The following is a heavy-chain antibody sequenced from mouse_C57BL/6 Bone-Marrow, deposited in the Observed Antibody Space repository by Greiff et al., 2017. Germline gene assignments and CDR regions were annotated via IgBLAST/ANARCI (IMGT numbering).Heavy chain of an antibody. J-gene: IGHJ4*01. Sequence: QVQLQQSGPELVKPGASVKISCKASGYAFSSSWMNWVKQRPVKGLEWIGRIYPGDGDTNYNGKFKGKATLTADKSSSTAYMQLSSLTSEDSAVYFCARSLLRYPHYYAMDYWGQGTSVTVSS. D-gene: IGHD1-1*01. CDR3: ARSLLRYPHYYAMDY. CDR2: IYPGDGDT. V-gene: IGHV1-82*01. CDR1: GYAFSSSW.